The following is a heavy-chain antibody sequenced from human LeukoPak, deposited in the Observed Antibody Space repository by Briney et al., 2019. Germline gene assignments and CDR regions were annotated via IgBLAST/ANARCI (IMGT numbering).Heavy chain of an antibody. CDR2: INPNSGGT. V-gene: IGHV1-2*02. D-gene: IGHD2-2*01. J-gene: IGHJ4*02. Sequence: ASVKVSCKASGYTFTGYYMHWVRQAPGQGLEWMGWINPNSGGTNYAQKFQGRVTMTRDTSISTAYMELSRLRSDDTAVYYCASGYCSSTSCYNFDYWGQGTLVTVSS. CDR3: ASGYCSSTSCYNFDY. CDR1: GYTFTGYY.